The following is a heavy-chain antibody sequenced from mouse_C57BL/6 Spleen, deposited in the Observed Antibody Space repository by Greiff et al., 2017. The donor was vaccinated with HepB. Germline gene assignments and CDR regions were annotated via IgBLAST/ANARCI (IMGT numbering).Heavy chain of an antibody. CDR1: GYAFSSSW. D-gene: IGHD2-10*02. CDR3: ARSGYGNYGFAY. CDR2: IYPGDGDT. Sequence: QVQLKESGPELVKPGASVKISCKASGYAFSSSWMNWVKQRPGKGLEWIGRIYPGDGDTNYNGKFKGKATLTADKSSSTAYMQLSSLTSEDSAVYFCARSGYGNYGFAYWGQGTLVTVSA. J-gene: IGHJ3*01. V-gene: IGHV1-82*01.